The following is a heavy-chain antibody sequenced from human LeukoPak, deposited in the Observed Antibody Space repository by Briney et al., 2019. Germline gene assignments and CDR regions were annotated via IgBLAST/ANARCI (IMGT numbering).Heavy chain of an antibody. J-gene: IGHJ4*02. D-gene: IGHD3-22*01. CDR2: ISGSGGST. V-gene: IGHV3-23*01. CDR1: GFTFSSSA. CDR3: AKGPPVFYDSSGYYYFGPLPNFDY. Sequence: GGSLRLSCAASGFTFSSSAMSWVRQAPGKGLEWVSAISGSGGSTYYADSVKGRFTISRDNSKNTLYLQMNSLRAEDTAVYYCAKGPPVFYDSSGYYYFGPLPNFDYWGQGTLVTVSS.